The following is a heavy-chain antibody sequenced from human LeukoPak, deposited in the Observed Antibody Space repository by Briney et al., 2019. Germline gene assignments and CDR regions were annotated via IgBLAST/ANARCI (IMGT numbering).Heavy chain of an antibody. D-gene: IGHD1-1*01. Sequence: ASVMVSCKVSGYTLAELSMHWVRQAPGKGLEWMGGYDPEDGEMVYAQKFQGRVTMTEDTSTDTAYMEVSSLRSDDSAIYYCATADHDRTFYYYDGMDVWGQGTTVSVSS. CDR1: GYTLAELS. V-gene: IGHV1-24*01. CDR3: ATADHDRTFYYYDGMDV. CDR2: YDPEDGEM. J-gene: IGHJ6*02.